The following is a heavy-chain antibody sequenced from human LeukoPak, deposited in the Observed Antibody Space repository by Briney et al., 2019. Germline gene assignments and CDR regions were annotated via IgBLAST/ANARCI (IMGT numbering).Heavy chain of an antibody. J-gene: IGHJ4*02. CDR2: IIPFFGTA. Sequence: GASVKVSCKASRGTFSSYAISWVRQAPGQGLEWMGGIIPFFGTANYAQKFQGRVTITADESTAYMELSSLRSEDTAVYYCARDESPLGRWLIHGVYWGQGTLVTVTS. D-gene: IGHD6-19*01. CDR1: RGTFSSYA. CDR3: ARDESPLGRWLIHGVY. V-gene: IGHV1-69*13.